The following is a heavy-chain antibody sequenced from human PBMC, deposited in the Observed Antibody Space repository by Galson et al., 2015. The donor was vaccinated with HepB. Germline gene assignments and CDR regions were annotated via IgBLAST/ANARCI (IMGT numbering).Heavy chain of an antibody. V-gene: IGHV1-2*05. J-gene: IGHJ4*02. D-gene: IGHD6-13*01. CDR1: GYSFISYA. CDR2: INPHTGDT. Sequence: SVKVSCKASGYSFISYAIHWVRQAPGQRLEWVGRINPHTGDTNYAQPFQGRVTMTRDTSISTAYMELSRLSSDDTVVYYCTKEGSSNDFDFWGQGTLVTVSS. CDR3: TKEGSSNDFDF.